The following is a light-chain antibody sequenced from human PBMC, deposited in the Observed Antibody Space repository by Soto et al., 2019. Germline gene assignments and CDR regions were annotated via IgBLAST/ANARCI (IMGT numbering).Light chain of an antibody. CDR2: DAS. CDR1: QSVSSY. J-gene: IGKJ5*01. CDR3: QQYYSYHIT. Sequence: EIVLTQSPATLSLSPGERATLSCRASQSVSSYLAWYQQKPGQAPRLLIYDASNRATGIPARFSGSGSGTDFTLTFSCLQSEDFATYYCQQYYSYHITFGQGTRLEIK. V-gene: IGKV3-11*01.